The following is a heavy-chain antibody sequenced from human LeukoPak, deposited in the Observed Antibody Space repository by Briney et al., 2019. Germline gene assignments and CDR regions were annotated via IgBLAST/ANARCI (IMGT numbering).Heavy chain of an antibody. CDR3: TRDLLGFATTPLSD. D-gene: IGHD4-17*01. CDR1: GYTFTNNY. CDR2: MNPNRGDT. J-gene: IGHJ4*02. V-gene: IGHV1-2*02. Sequence: ASLRVSCKASGYTFTNNYIHWVRQAAGHGLGWMGWMNPNRGDTNYAQKFQGRVTISRDTSISTAFMELTRLTSDDTAVYYCTRDLLGFATTPLSDWGQGTLVTVSS.